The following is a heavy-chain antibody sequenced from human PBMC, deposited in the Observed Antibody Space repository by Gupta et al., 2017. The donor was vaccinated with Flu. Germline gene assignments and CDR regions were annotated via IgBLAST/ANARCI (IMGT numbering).Heavy chain of an antibody. Sequence: AQKFQGRVTITADESTSTAYMELSSLRSEDTAVYYCATLGSTSCYTRCLQDNWFDPWGQGTLVTVSS. D-gene: IGHD2-2*02. V-gene: IGHV1-69*01. J-gene: IGHJ5*02. CDR3: ATLGSTSCYTRCLQDNWFDP.